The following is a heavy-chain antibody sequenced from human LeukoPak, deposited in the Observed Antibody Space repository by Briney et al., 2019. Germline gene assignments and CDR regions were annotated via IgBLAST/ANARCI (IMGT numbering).Heavy chain of an antibody. V-gene: IGHV1-69*04. D-gene: IGHD6-19*01. CDR1: GDTFTSYA. J-gene: IGHJ4*02. Sequence: GASVKLSLKASGDTFTSYAICWVRHAPGQGLELMGRIITILGTANYAKTFHGRVTITADKSTSTAYMELSSLRSEDTAVYYCARIHGYSSGWSYPYGVYYFDYWGQGTLVTVSS. CDR2: IITILGTA. CDR3: ARIHGYSSGWSYPYGVYYFDY.